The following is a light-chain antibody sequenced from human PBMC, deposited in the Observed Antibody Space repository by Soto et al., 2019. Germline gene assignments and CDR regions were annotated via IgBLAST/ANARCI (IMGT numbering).Light chain of an antibody. Sequence: QCVLTQPPSASGSPGQSVTISCTGSSNNVGGYNYVAWYQQHPGKAPKLMIYDVSKRPSGVPDRFSGSKSGNTASLTVSGLQAEDEADYYCSSYAGSNIVVFGGGTKVTVL. CDR2: DVS. V-gene: IGLV2-8*01. J-gene: IGLJ2*01. CDR3: SSYAGSNIVV. CDR1: SNNVGGYNY.